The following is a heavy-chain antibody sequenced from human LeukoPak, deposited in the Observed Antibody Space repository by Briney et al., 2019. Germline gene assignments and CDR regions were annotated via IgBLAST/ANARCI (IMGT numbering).Heavy chain of an antibody. CDR2: IIPIFGTA. Sequence: SSVKVSCKASGGTFSSYAISWLRQAPEQGLEWMGGIIPIFGTANYAQKFQGRVTITADESTSTAYMELSSLRSEDTAVYYCARDRDPMVDYSNYEFDYWGQGTLVTVSS. CDR3: ARDRDPMVDYSNYEFDY. V-gene: IGHV1-69*01. D-gene: IGHD4-11*01. J-gene: IGHJ4*02. CDR1: GGTFSSYA.